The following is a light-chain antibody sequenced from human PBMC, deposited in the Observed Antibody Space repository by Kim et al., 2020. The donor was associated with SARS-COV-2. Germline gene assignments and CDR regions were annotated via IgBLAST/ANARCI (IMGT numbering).Light chain of an antibody. V-gene: IGLV1-40*01. CDR1: SSNIGAGYD. CDR3: QSFDSSLSVYV. Sequence: QSVLTQPPSVSGATGQRVTISSTGSSSNIGAGYDVHWYQQLPGTAPKLLIYANINRPSGVPDRFSGSKSGTSASLAITGLQAEDETDYYCQSFDSSLSVYVFGTGTKVTVL. J-gene: IGLJ1*01. CDR2: ANI.